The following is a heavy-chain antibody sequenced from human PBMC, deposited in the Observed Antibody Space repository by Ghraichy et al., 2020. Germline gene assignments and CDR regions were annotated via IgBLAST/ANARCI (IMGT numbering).Heavy chain of an antibody. V-gene: IGHV3-30*04. CDR1: GFTFNDFP. J-gene: IGHJ4*02. CDR3: ARTSTTYYFDY. D-gene: IGHD1-1*01. CDR2: VSYDGAHK. Sequence: GGSRRLSCAASGFTFNDFPMHWVRQTPGKGLEWVAVVSYDGAHKDYVDSVKGRFTISRDNSKNTLHLQMNSLRVEDTAVYYCARTSTTYYFDYWGQGTLVTVSS.